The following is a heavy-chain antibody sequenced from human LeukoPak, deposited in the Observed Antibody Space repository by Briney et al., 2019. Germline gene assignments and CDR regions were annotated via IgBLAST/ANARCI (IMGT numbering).Heavy chain of an antibody. Sequence: GGSLRLSCAASGITFSSYGMHWVRQAPGKGLEWVAFIRYDGNNKNYADSVKGRFTISRDNSKNTLYLQMNSLRAEDTAVYYCAKDWIGYSSSWPDYWGQGTLVTVSS. CDR1: GITFSSYG. CDR3: AKDWIGYSSSWPDY. J-gene: IGHJ4*02. V-gene: IGHV3-30*02. CDR2: IRYDGNNK. D-gene: IGHD6-13*01.